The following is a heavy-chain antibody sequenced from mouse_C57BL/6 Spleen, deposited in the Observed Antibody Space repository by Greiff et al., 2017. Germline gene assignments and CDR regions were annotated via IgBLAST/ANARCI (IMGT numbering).Heavy chain of an antibody. CDR1: GYTFTDYY. CDR3: ANSVQLGLDCYAMDY. Sequence: QVQLQQSGAELVRPGASVKLSCKASGYTFTDYYINWVKQRPGQGLEWIARIYPGSGNTYYNEKFKGKATLTADKSSSTAYMQLSSLTSEDSAVYYGANSVQLGLDCYAMDYWGQGTSVTVSS. CDR2: IYPGSGNT. D-gene: IGHD3-1*01. V-gene: IGHV1-76*01. J-gene: IGHJ4*01.